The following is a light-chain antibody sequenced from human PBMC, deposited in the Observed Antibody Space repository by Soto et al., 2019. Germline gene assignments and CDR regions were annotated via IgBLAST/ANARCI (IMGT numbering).Light chain of an antibody. CDR1: SLDIGTYNY. Sequence: QSALTQPASVSGSPGQSISISCTGTSLDIGTYNYVSWYQRRPGKAPKLIIYDVSNRPSGVSNRFSGSKSGNTASLTISGLQAEDEADYYCSSYISTSTLVAFGGGTKLTVL. CDR2: DVS. CDR3: SSYISTSTLVA. J-gene: IGLJ2*01. V-gene: IGLV2-14*03.